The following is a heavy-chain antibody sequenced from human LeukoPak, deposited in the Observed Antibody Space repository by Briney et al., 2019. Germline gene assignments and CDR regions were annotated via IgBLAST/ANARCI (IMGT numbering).Heavy chain of an antibody. V-gene: IGHV3-21*01. CDR3: ARYCSSTSCYHDYYYMDV. D-gene: IGHD2-2*01. Sequence: GGSLRLSCAASGFTFSSYSMNWVRQAPGKGLEWVSSISSSSSYIYYADSVKGRFTISRDNAKNSLYLQMNSLRAEDTAVYYCARYCSSTSCYHDYYYMDVWGKGTTVTVSS. CDR2: ISSSSSYI. J-gene: IGHJ6*03. CDR1: GFTFSSYS.